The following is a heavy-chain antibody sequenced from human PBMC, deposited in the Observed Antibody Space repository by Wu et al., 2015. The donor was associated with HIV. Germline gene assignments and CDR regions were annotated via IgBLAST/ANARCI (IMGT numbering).Heavy chain of an antibody. Sequence: QVQLVQSGAEVKKPGASVKVSCKASGYTFTSYGISWVRQAPGQGLEWMGWISAYNGNTNYAQKLQGRVTMTTDTSTSTAYMELRSLRSDDTAVYYCARDLKPRTGDGGPYYYYYGMDVWGQGTTVTVSS. J-gene: IGHJ6*02. CDR2: ISAYNGNT. D-gene: IGHD7-27*01. V-gene: IGHV1-18*01. CDR3: ARDLKPRTGDGGPYYYYYGMDV. CDR1: GYTFTSYG.